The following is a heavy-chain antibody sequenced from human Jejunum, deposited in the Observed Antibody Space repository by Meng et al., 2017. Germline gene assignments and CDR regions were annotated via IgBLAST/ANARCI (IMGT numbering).Heavy chain of an antibody. CDR3: ARDLLDPNIAATGWFDP. J-gene: IGHJ5*02. V-gene: IGHV4-4*02. CDR2: ISHTGRI. CDR1: GGSISYNNL. Sequence: VQLQEFGPGLLMPSGILSSKCAVSGGSISYNNLWSWVRQPPGKGLEWIGEISHTGRINYNPSLKSRVTMSLDKSKTQFSLDLTSVTGADTAVYYCARDLLDPNIAATGWFDPWGQGTLVTVSS. D-gene: IGHD2/OR15-2a*01.